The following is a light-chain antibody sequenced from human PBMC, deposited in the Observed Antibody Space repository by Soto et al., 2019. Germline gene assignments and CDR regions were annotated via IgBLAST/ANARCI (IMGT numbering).Light chain of an antibody. CDR1: QSVSSSY. CDR3: QQYGSSRT. Sequence: EIVLTQSPGTLSLSPGERATLSCRASQSVSSSYLAWYQHKPGQAPRLLIYGASSRATGIPDRFSGSGSRTDFTHTISRLEPEDFAVYYCQQYGSSRTFGQGIKVEIK. V-gene: IGKV3-20*01. J-gene: IGKJ1*01. CDR2: GAS.